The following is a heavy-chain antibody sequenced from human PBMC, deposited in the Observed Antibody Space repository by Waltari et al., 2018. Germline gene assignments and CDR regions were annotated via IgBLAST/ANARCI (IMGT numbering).Heavy chain of an antibody. CDR1: GGSISSSSYY. V-gene: IGHV4-39*01. CDR3: ARASGAAAGTIDY. Sequence: QLQLQESGPGLVKPSETLSLTCTVSGGSISSSSYYWGWIRQPPGKGLGWIGSIYYSGSTYYNPSLKSRVTISVDTSKNQFSLKLSSVTAADTAVYYCARASGAAAGTIDYWGQGTLVTVSS. D-gene: IGHD6-13*01. CDR2: IYYSGST. J-gene: IGHJ4*02.